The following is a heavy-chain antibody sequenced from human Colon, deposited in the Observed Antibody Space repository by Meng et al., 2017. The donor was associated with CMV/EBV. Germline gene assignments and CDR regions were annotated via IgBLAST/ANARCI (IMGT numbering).Heavy chain of an antibody. Sequence: GESLKISCAASGFTFSNYWMSWVRQAPGKGLEWVANIKQDGSEKYYVDSVKGRFTISRDNAKNSLYVQMNSLRAEDTAVYYCAIDFWSGYDYYYHGMDVWGQGTTVTVSS. CDR3: AIDFWSGYDYYYHGMDV. D-gene: IGHD3-3*01. V-gene: IGHV3-7*01. CDR2: IKQDGSEK. J-gene: IGHJ6*02. CDR1: GFTFSNYW.